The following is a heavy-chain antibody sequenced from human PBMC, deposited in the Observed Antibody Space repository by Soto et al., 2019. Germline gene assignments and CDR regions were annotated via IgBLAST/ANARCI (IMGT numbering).Heavy chain of an antibody. CDR1: GFPLGAYT. J-gene: IGHJ3*02. CDR3: ARDRHSGGSDGFEI. Sequence: QMQLVESGGGVVQPGRSLRLSCVASGFPLGAYTMHCVRQAPGKGLEWVAVISYDGSSEYYADSVKGRFTISRDNSKDTLFMQMYSLRAGDTAVYDCARDRHSGGSDGFEIWGQGTTVTVSS. D-gene: IGHD1-26*01. CDR2: ISYDGSSE. V-gene: IGHV3-30-3*01.